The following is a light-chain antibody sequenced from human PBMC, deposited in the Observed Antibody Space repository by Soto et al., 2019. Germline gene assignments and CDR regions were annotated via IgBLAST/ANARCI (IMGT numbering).Light chain of an antibody. V-gene: IGKV4-1*01. CDR3: QQFYVTPFT. CDR2: WAS. Sequence: DIVMTQSPDSLAVSLGEGATINCKSSQSVLYSSNNKNYLAWYQQKPGQPPKLLIYWASTRESGVPDRFSGSGSGTDFTLTISSLQAEDVAVYYCQQFYVTPFTFGPGTKVDIK. CDR1: QSVLYSSNNKNY. J-gene: IGKJ3*01.